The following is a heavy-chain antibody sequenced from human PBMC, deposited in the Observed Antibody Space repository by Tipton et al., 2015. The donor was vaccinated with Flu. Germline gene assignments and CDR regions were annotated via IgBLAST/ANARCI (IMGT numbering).Heavy chain of an antibody. CDR3: ARGSGSGTEMIFDF. Sequence: LRLSCTVSGGSMSSFYWTWIRQPAGKGLEWIGRMYASGSTKYNPSLKSRVTMSVDTSKNQLSLKLTSVTAADTAVYYCARGSGSGTEMIFDFWGQGTLVTVSS. D-gene: IGHD3-10*01. CDR2: MYASGST. J-gene: IGHJ4*02. V-gene: IGHV4-4*07. CDR1: GGSMSSFY.